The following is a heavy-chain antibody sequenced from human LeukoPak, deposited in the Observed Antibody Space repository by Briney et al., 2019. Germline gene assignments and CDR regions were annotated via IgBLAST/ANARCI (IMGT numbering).Heavy chain of an antibody. D-gene: IGHD3-3*01. CDR1: GFTFSSYW. V-gene: IGHV3-7*03. CDR2: IKQDGSEK. CDR3: ANEGFLEWLTIED. Sequence: GGSLRLSCAASGFTFSSYWMSWVRQAPGKGLEWVANIKQDGSEKYYVDSVKGRFTISRDNSKNTLYLQMNSLRAEDTAVYYCANEGFLEWLTIEDWGQGTLVTVSS. J-gene: IGHJ4*02.